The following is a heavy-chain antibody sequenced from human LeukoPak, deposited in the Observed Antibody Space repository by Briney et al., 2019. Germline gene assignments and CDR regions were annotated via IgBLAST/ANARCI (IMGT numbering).Heavy chain of an antibody. V-gene: IGHV1-46*01. D-gene: IGHD6-6*01. CDR3: ARTAARRFDY. J-gene: IGHJ4*02. Sequence: GASVKVSCKASGYTFPNYFMHWVRQAPGQGLEWMGIINPTGGSTTYAQKFQGRVTMTRDTSTSTAYMELSSLRSDDTAVYYCARTAARRFDYWGQGTLVTVSS. CDR2: INPTGGST. CDR1: GYTFPNYF.